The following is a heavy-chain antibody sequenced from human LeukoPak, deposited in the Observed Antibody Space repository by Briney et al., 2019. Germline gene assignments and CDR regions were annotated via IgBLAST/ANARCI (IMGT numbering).Heavy chain of an antibody. J-gene: IGHJ4*02. Sequence: GGSLRLSCAASGFTFSSYSMSWVRQAPGKGLEWVSSISGSGGNTYYADSVKGRFTISRDNSKNTLFLHMNSLRAEDTAVYYCAKALGGYHFDYWGQGTLVTVSS. CDR1: GFTFSSYS. V-gene: IGHV3-23*01. D-gene: IGHD3-16*01. CDR2: ISGSGGNT. CDR3: AKALGGYHFDY.